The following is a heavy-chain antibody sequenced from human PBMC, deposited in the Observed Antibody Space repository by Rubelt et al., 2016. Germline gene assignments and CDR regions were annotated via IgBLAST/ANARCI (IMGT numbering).Heavy chain of an antibody. V-gene: IGHV3-11*01. CDR3: AREGRGSSYFDY. CDR1: GGSFSGYY. J-gene: IGHJ4*02. Sequence: QVQLQQWGAGLLKPSETLSLTCAVYGGSFSGYYWSWIRQPPGKGLEWVSYISRSGSTIYYADSVKGRFTSSVDNAKTSLYLQMNSLRAEDTAVYYCAREGRGSSYFDYWGQGTLVTVSS. CDR2: ISRSGSTI. D-gene: IGHD6-13*01.